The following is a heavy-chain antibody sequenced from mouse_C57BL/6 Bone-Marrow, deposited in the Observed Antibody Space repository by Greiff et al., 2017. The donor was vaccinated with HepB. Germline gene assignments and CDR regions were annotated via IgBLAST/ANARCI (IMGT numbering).Heavy chain of an antibody. Sequence: VQLQQSGPELVKPGASVKISCKASGYAFSSSWMNWVKQRPGKGLEWIGRIYPGDGDTNYNGKFKGKATLTADKSSSTAYMQLSSLTSEDSAVYFCARGNYYGSSWFAYWGQGTLVTVSA. CDR3: ARGNYYGSSWFAY. J-gene: IGHJ3*01. D-gene: IGHD1-1*01. V-gene: IGHV1-82*01. CDR2: IYPGDGDT. CDR1: GYAFSSSW.